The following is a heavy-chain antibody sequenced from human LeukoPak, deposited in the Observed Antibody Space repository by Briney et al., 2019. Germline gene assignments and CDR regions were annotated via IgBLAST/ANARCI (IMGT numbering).Heavy chain of an antibody. D-gene: IGHD5-18*01. V-gene: IGHV4-59*01. J-gene: IGHJ3*02. CDR2: IYYSGST. Sequence: SSETLSLTCTVSGGSISSYYWSWIRQPPGKGLEWIGYIYYSGSTNYNPSLKGRVTISVDTSKNQFSLKLSSVTAADTAVYYCARVNTAHHDAFDIWGQGTMVTVSS. CDR1: GGSISSYY. CDR3: ARVNTAHHDAFDI.